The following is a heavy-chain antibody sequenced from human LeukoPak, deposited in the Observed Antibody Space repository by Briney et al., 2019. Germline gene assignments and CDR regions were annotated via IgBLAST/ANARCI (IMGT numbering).Heavy chain of an antibody. V-gene: IGHV3-7*01. J-gene: IGHJ4*02. Sequence: VGSVKGRFTISRDNAKNSLYVQMNSLRAEDTAVYFCARTVGDTPYDYWGQGTLVTVSS. D-gene: IGHD1-26*01. CDR3: ARTVGDTPYDY.